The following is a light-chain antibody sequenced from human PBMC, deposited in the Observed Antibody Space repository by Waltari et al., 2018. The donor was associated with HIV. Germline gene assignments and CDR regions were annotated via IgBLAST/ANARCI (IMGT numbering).Light chain of an antibody. V-gene: IGLV1-44*01. CDR3: ATWDDNLNGWV. Sequence: QSVLTQPPSASGTPGQRVTTSCSGSSSNIGRSTVSWYQQLPGRATKGFIYSNDDRPSGVPDRVSGSKSGTSASLAISGLQSEDEADYYCATWDDNLNGWVFGGGTKVTVL. CDR1: SSNIGRST. J-gene: IGLJ3*02. CDR2: SND.